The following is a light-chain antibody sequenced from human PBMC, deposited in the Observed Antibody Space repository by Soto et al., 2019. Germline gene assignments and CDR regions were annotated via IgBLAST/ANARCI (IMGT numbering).Light chain of an antibody. V-gene: IGKV3-20*01. J-gene: IGKJ1*01. CDR1: QSVGSSY. CDR3: PQYGSSPPT. CDR2: VAS. Sequence: EIVLTQSPGTLSLSPGERATLSCRASQSVGSSYLAWYQQKPGQAPRLLISVASSRATGIPDRFSGSGSGPDFTLTISRLEPEDFAVYYCPQYGSSPPTFGQGTKVEIK.